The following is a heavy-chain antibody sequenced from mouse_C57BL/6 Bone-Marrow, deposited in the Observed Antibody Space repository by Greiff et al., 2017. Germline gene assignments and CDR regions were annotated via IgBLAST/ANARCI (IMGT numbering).Heavy chain of an antibody. V-gene: IGHV5-12*01. CDR3: ARLFITTVVRRGYWYFDV. CDR2: ISNGGGST. D-gene: IGHD1-1*01. J-gene: IGHJ1*03. Sequence: EVKLMESGGGLVQPGGSLKLSCAASGFTFSDYYMYWVRQTPEKRLEWVAYISNGGGSTYYPDTVKGRFTISRDNAKNTLYLQMSRLKSEDTAMYYCARLFITTVVRRGYWYFDVWGTGTTVTVSS. CDR1: GFTFSDYY.